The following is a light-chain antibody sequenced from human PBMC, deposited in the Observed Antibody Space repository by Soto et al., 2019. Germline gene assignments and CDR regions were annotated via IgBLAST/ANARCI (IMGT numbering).Light chain of an antibody. V-gene: IGKV3-20*01. CDR1: QSVSSSY. Sequence: EIVLTHSPGTLSLSPCERATLSCSASQSVSSSYLAWYQQKRGQAPRLLIHGTSNRATGTPDRFSGSGSGTDFTLTISRLEPEDLAVYYCQQYAGSPRTFGQGTKVDIK. CDR2: GTS. J-gene: IGKJ1*01. CDR3: QQYAGSPRT.